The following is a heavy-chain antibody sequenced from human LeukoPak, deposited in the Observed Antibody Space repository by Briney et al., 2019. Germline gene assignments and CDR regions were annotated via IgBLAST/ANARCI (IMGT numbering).Heavy chain of an antibody. Sequence: SAPLSLPCAVYGGSFMGYYWSWIRQPPGKGLEWIGEINHSGSTNYNPSLKSRVTISVDTSKNKFSLKLSSVTAADTAVYYCARGRWEPYFYYYYGMDVWGQGTTVTVSS. D-gene: IGHD1-26*01. V-gene: IGHV4-34*01. CDR2: INHSGST. CDR3: ARGRWEPYFYYYYGMDV. J-gene: IGHJ6*02. CDR1: GGSFMGYY.